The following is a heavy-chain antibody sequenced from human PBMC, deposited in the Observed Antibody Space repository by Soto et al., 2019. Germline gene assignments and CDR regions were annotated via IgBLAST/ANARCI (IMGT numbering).Heavy chain of an antibody. J-gene: IGHJ6*02. Sequence: GGSLRLSCAASGFTFSSYAMSWDRQAPGKGLEWVSAISGSGGSTYYADSVKGRFTISRDNSKNTLYLQMNSLRAEDTAVYYCAKFGSSSWSRDYYYYGMDVWGQGTTVTVSS. D-gene: IGHD6-13*01. CDR1: GFTFSSYA. CDR3: AKFGSSSWSRDYYYYGMDV. CDR2: ISGSGGST. V-gene: IGHV3-23*01.